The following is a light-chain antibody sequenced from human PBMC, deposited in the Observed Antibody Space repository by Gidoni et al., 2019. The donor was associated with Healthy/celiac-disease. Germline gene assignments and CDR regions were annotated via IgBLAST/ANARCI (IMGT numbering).Light chain of an antibody. CDR2: EVS. CDR3: SSYTSSSVYV. V-gene: IGLV2-14*01. Sequence: QSALTQPASVSGSPGQSITISCTGTSSDVGGYNYVSWYQQHPGNAPKLMIYEVSNRPSGFSNRFSGSKSGNTASLTISGLQAEDEADYYCSSYTSSSVYVFGTGTKVTVL. J-gene: IGLJ1*01. CDR1: SSDVGGYNY.